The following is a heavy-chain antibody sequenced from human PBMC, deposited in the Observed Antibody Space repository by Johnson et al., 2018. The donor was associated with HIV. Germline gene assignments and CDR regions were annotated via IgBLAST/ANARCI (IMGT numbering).Heavy chain of an antibody. V-gene: IGHV3-23*04. D-gene: IGHD6-19*01. J-gene: IGHJ3*02. CDR3: ASGWGIVVSDAFDI. Sequence: VQLVESGGGLVKPGGSLRLSCAASGFTFTTSAMSWVRQAPGKGLEWVSAISDSGDNTYYADSVRGRFTISRDNSKNTLYLQMNSLRAEDSAVYYCASGWGIVVSDAFDIWGQGTMVTVSS. CDR2: ISDSGDNT. CDR1: GFTFTTSA.